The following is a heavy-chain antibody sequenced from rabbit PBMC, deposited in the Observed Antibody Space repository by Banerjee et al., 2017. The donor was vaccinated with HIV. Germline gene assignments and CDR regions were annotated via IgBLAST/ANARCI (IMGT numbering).Heavy chain of an antibody. V-gene: IGHV1S40*01. CDR2: IGYVGDT. J-gene: IGHJ4*01. CDR3: ARDAGDSYSPDYFNL. Sequence: QSLEESGGDLVKPGASLTLTCTASGFDFSSYGVSWVRQAPGKGLEWIGCIGYVGDTYYASWAKGRFTISKTSSTTVTLQMTSLTAADTATYFCARDAGDSYSPDYFNLWGPGTLVPVS. D-gene: IGHD8-1*01. CDR1: GFDFSSYG.